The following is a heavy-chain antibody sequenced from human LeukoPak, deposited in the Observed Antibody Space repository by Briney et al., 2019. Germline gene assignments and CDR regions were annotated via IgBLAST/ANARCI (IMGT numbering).Heavy chain of an antibody. CDR2: MSYDGSNK. J-gene: IGHJ6*02. CDR3: AKDLVGGSGSSEYYYGMDV. D-gene: IGHD3-10*01. V-gene: IGHV3-30*18. Sequence: GGSLRLSCAASGFTFSSYGMHWVRQAPGKGLEWVAVMSYDGSNKFYADSVKGRFTISRDNSKNTLYLQMNSLRAEDTAVYYCAKDLVGGSGSSEYYYGMDVWGQGTTVTVSS. CDR1: GFTFSSYG.